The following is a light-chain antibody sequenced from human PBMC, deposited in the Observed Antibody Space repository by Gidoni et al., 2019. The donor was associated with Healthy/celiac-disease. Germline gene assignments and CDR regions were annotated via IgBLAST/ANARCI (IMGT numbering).Light chain of an antibody. Sequence: DIQMTQSPSSLSASVGDRVTITCQASQDISNYLNWYQQKPGKAPKLLIYDASNLETGVPSRFSGSGSGTDFTITISSLQPEDIETYYCQQYDNLWTFGQGTKVEIK. J-gene: IGKJ1*01. V-gene: IGKV1-33*01. CDR2: DAS. CDR1: QDISNY. CDR3: QQYDNLWT.